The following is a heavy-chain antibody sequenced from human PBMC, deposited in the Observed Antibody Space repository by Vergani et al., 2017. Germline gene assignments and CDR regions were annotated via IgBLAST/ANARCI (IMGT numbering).Heavy chain of an antibody. Sequence: QLQLQESGPRLVKPSETLSLTCSLSGMSISNKNHYWGWIRQPPGKGLEWIGSIYDSRNNNYSPSLKSRVSISVDTSKNQFSLNLTSVTAADTAVYYCARHLRQLARNDVFDIWGHGTLVTVSS. CDR1: GMSISNKNHY. CDR3: ARHLRQLARNDVFDI. CDR2: IYDSRNN. V-gene: IGHV4-39*01. D-gene: IGHD6-6*01. J-gene: IGHJ3*02.